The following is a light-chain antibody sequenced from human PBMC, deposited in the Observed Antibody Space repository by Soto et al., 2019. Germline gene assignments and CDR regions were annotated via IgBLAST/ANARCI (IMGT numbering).Light chain of an antibody. J-gene: IGLJ3*02. CDR2: DET. CDR3: CSFGGSSTS. Sequence: QSVLTRPGCVSVSPGQSITISCTGTMSDVGTYNPVSWYQQYPGIATKVISYDETKRPSGVSSRFSGXKSGNTXXLXXSGLQAEDEADYYCCSFGGSSTSFGGGTKVTV. CDR1: MSDVGTYNP. V-gene: IGLV2-23*01.